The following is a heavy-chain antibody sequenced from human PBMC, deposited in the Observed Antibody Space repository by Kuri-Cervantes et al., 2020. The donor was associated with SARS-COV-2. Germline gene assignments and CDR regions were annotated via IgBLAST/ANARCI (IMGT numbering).Heavy chain of an antibody. CDR1: GFTFSSYA. Sequence: GESLKISCAASGFTFSSYAMSWVRQAPGKGLEWVSAISGSGGCTYYADSVKGRFTISRDNSKNTLYLQMNSLRAEDTAVYYCARDGSDGYYGSHGMDVWGQGTTVTVSS. J-gene: IGHJ6*02. D-gene: IGHD3-10*01. V-gene: IGHV3-23*01. CDR3: ARDGSDGYYGSHGMDV. CDR2: ISGSGGCT.